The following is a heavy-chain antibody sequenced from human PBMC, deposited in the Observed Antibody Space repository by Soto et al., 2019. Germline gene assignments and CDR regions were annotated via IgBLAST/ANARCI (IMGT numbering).Heavy chain of an antibody. CDR3: ARGSYYGDSSPVWFDP. V-gene: IGHV1-69*02. D-gene: IGHD4-17*01. J-gene: IGHJ5*02. CDR2: IIPILGIA. Sequence: SVKVSCKASGGTFSSYTISWVRQAPGQGLEWMGRIIPILGIADYAQKFQGRVTITADKSTSTAYMGLSSLRSEDTAVYYCARGSYYGDSSPVWFDPWGQGTLVTVSS. CDR1: GGTFSSYT.